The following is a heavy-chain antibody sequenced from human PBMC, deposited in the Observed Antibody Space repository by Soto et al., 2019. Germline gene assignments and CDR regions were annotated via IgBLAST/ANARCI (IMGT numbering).Heavy chain of an antibody. CDR3: ARDSYSYGPFGY. Sequence: SVKVSCKASGGTFSSYAISWVRQAPGQGLEWMGGIIPIFGTANYAQKFQGRVTITADKSTSTAYMELSSLRSEDTAVYYCARDSYSYGPFGYWGQGTLVTVSS. D-gene: IGHD5-18*01. V-gene: IGHV1-69*06. J-gene: IGHJ4*02. CDR1: GGTFSSYA. CDR2: IIPIFGTA.